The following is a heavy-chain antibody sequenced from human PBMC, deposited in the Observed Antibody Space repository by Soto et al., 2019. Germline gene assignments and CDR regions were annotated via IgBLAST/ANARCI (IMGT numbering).Heavy chain of an antibody. J-gene: IGHJ4*02. CDR1: GFTCDDYI. Sequence: GGSLRLSCTTSGFTCDDYIMTWFRQAPGKGLEWVGFIRSKGLGGTAAYAPSVQGRFTISRDDSKSIAYLQMNRLKTEDTAVYYCTRGWILYYYWGQGTLVTVSS. CDR2: IRSKGLGGTA. V-gene: IGHV3-49*03. CDR3: TRGWILYYY. D-gene: IGHD2-8*01.